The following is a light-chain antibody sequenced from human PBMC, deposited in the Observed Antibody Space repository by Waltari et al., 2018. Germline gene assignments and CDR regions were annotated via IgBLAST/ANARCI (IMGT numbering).Light chain of an antibody. CDR3: SSYTSSSTWV. CDR1: SSDVGGYNY. Sequence: QSALTQPASVSGSPGQSITISCPGTSSDVGGYNYVSWYQQHPGKAPKLMIYDVTNWPSGVSNRFSGSKSGNTASLTISGLQAEDEADYYCSSYTSSSTWVFGGGTKLTGL. V-gene: IGLV2-14*01. CDR2: DVT. J-gene: IGLJ3*02.